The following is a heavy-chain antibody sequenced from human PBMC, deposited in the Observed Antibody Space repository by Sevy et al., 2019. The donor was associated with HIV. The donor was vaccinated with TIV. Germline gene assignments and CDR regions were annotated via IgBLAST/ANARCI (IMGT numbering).Heavy chain of an antibody. V-gene: IGHV3-53*01. D-gene: IGHD6-19*01. J-gene: IGHJ4*02. CDR2: IYSGGST. CDR1: GFTVSSNY. Sequence: GGSLRLSCAASGFTVSSNYMSWVRQAPGKGLEWVSVIYSGGSTYYADSVKGRFTISRDNSKNTLYLQMNSLRAEDTAVYYCARGYPTSGWYPNYWGQGTLVTSPQ. CDR3: ARGYPTSGWYPNY.